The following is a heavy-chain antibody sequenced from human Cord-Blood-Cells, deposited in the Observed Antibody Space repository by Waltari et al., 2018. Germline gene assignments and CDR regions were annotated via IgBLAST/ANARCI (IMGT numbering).Heavy chain of an antibody. J-gene: IGHJ3*02. D-gene: IGHD7-27*01. CDR1: GYTFTGYY. CDR2: INPNRGGT. Sequence: QVQLVQSGAEVKKPGASVKVSCKASGYTFTGYYMHWVRQAPGQGLEWMGWINPNRGGTNYAQKFQGRVTMTRDTAISTGYMELSRLRSDDTAVYYCARRTGDRAFDIWGQGTMVTVSS. V-gene: IGHV1-2*02. CDR3: ARRTGDRAFDI.